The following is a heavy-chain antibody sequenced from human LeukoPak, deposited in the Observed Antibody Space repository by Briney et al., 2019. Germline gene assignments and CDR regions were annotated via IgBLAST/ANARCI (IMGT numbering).Heavy chain of an antibody. Sequence: GASVKVSCKASGYTFTNYYMHWVRQSPGQGLEWMGLIHPSGGSTDYAQKFQGRVTMTGDTSTTTVYMELSSLRSEDTGVYYCARDRDHSGNYHTFDYWGQGTLVTVSS. D-gene: IGHD1-26*01. J-gene: IGHJ4*02. CDR2: IHPSGGST. CDR3: ARDRDHSGNYHTFDY. V-gene: IGHV1-46*01. CDR1: GYTFTNYY.